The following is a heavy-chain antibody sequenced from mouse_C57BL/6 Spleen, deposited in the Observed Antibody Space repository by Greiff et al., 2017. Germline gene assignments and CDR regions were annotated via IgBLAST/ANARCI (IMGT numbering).Heavy chain of an antibody. CDR3: ARKVLYYDGSSSLYFDV. CDR2: IYPRSGNT. J-gene: IGHJ1*03. V-gene: IGHV1-81*01. CDR1: GYTFTSYG. D-gene: IGHD1-1*01. Sequence: VQLQQSGAELARPGASVKLSCKASGYTFTSYGISWVKQRTGQGLEWIGEIYPRSGNTYYNEKFKGKATRTADKSSSTAYMELRSLTSQVSAVYFCARKVLYYDGSSSLYFDVWGTGTTVTVSS.